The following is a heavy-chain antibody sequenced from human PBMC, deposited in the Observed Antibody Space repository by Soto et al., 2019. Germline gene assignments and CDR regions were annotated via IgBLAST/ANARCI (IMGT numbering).Heavy chain of an antibody. Sequence: QAQLVESGGGVVQPGRSLRLSCAASGFILSDYGMHWVRQAPGEGLEWVAVISYDGSKKIFVDSVKGRFTISRDNSKNMLYLQMSNLRANDTAVYYCAKDLGVVAVPAAILSVFDSWGQGTLVTVSS. CDR2: ISYDGSKK. CDR1: GFILSDYG. D-gene: IGHD2-2*01. CDR3: AKDLGVVAVPAAILSVFDS. J-gene: IGHJ4*02. V-gene: IGHV3-30*18.